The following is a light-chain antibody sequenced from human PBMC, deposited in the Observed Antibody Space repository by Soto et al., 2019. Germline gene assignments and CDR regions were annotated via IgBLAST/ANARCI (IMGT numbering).Light chain of an antibody. V-gene: IGLV2-23*01. CDR2: EGS. J-gene: IGLJ1*01. CDR3: CSYAGSSTSLFP. CDR1: SSDVGSYNL. Sequence: QSALTQPASVSGSPGQSITISCTGTSSDVGSYNLVSWYQQHPGKAPKLMIYEGSKRPSGVSNRFSGSKSGNTASLTISGLQAEDEADYYCCSYAGSSTSLFPFGTGTKVTVL.